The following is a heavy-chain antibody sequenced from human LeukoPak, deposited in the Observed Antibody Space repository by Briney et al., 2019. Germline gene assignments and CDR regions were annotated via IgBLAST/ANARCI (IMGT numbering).Heavy chain of an antibody. J-gene: IGHJ5*02. CDR3: ARGSGYYDSRGTVSWFDP. V-gene: IGHV4-31*03. Sequence: SETLSLTCTVSNGSMNSGGYYWSWIRQHPGKGLEWIGSIYYFGNTYYNPSLKCRVIISVDTSKNQFSLKMSSVTAADTAVYYCARGSGYYDSRGTVSWFDPWGQGTLVTVSS. CDR1: NGSMNSGGYY. D-gene: IGHD3-22*01. CDR2: IYYFGNT.